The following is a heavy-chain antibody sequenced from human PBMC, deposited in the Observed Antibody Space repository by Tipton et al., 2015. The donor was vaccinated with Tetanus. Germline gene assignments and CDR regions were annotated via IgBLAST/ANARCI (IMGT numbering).Heavy chain of an antibody. D-gene: IGHD5-18*01. CDR1: GGSISSRSYY. J-gene: IGHJ4*01. Sequence: TLSLTCTVSGGSISSRSYYWSWIRQHPVKGLEWIGYIYYNGSTYYNPSLKSRVIISADTSKNQFSLKLSSVTASDTAVYYCASSVGQLWFWGQGSLVTVSS. CDR3: ASSVGQLWF. CDR2: IYYNGST. V-gene: IGHV4-31*03.